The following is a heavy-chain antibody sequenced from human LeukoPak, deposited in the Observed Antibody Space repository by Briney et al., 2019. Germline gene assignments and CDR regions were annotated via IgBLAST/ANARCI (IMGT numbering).Heavy chain of an antibody. J-gene: IGHJ4*02. CDR1: GGSISSGGYY. Sequence: PSQTLSLTCTVSGGSISSGGYYWSWIRQHPGKGLEWIGYIYYSGSTYYNPSLRSRVTISVDTSKNQFSLKLSSVTAADTAVYYCASIWGSGSRKYFDYWGQGTLVTVSS. CDR2: IYYSGST. D-gene: IGHD2-15*01. V-gene: IGHV4-31*03. CDR3: ASIWGSGSRKYFDY.